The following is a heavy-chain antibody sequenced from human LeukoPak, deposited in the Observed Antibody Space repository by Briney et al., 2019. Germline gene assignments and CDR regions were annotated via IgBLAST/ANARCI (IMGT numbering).Heavy chain of an antibody. J-gene: IGHJ2*01. CDR3: ARGQWLDLDWYFDP. V-gene: IGHV4-59*01. CDR2: IYYSGST. D-gene: IGHD6-19*01. Sequence: SETLSLTCIVSGGSISSYYWSWIRQPPGKGLEWIGYIYYSGSTNYKPSLKSRVTISVATSKNQFSLKLSSVTAADTAVYYCARGQWLDLDWYFDPWGRGTLVTVSS. CDR1: GGSISSYY.